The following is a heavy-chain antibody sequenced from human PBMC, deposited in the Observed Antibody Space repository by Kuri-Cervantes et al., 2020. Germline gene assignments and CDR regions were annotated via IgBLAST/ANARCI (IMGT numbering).Heavy chain of an antibody. CDR2: IYPGDSDT. CDR1: GYSFTSYW. Sequence: GESLKIPCKGSGYSFTSYWIGWVRQMPGKGLEWMGIIYPGDSDTRYSPSFHGQVTISADKSISTAYLQWSSLKASDTAMYYCARHRNGDYGNYYGMDVWGQGTTVTVSS. D-gene: IGHD4-17*01. J-gene: IGHJ6*02. V-gene: IGHV5-51*01. CDR3: ARHRNGDYGNYYGMDV.